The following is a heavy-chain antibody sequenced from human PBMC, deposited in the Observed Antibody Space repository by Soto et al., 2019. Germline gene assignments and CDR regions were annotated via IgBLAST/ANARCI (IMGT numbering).Heavy chain of an antibody. J-gene: IGHJ6*03. Sequence: GGSLRLSWAASGFTFSSYGMRWVRQAPGKGLEWVAVISYDGSNKYYADSVKGRFTISRDNSKNTLYLQLNSLRSEDTAVYYCARGSLPDYYYYYYYMDVWGKGPRSPSP. D-gene: IGHD2-15*01. CDR1: GFTFSSYG. CDR2: ISYDGSNK. V-gene: IGHV3-30*03. CDR3: ARGSLPDYYYYYYYMDV.